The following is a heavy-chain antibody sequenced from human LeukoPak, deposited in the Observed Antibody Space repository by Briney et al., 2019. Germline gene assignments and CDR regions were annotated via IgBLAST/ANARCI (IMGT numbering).Heavy chain of an antibody. Sequence: SETLSLTCTVSGGSINAYYWSWIRQPPGKGLEWIGYISYSGDTNYNPSLKSRVTISVDTSRNQFSLRLSSVTATDTAVYYCARLYSSGWPDRRDYWGQGTLVTVSS. CDR2: ISYSGDT. J-gene: IGHJ4*02. CDR1: GGSINAYY. V-gene: IGHV4-59*08. CDR3: ARLYSSGWPDRRDY. D-gene: IGHD6-19*01.